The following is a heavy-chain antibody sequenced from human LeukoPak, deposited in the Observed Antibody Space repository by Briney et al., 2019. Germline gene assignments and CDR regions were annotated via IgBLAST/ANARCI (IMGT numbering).Heavy chain of an antibody. CDR1: GYTFTSYD. CDR2: ISAYNGNT. V-gene: IGHV1-18*01. D-gene: IGHD5-24*01. CDR3: GRDPPVTLQYYYYYMDV. Sequence: ASVKVSCKASGYTFTSYDINWVRQATGQGLEWMGWISAYNGNTNYPQKFQGRVTMTTDTATSTAYMELRSLRSDDTAVYYCGRDPPVTLQYYYYYMDVWGKGTTVTVS. J-gene: IGHJ6*03.